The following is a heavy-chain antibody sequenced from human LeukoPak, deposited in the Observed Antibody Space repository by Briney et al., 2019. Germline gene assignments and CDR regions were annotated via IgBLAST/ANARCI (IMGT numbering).Heavy chain of an antibody. CDR2: INPNSGGT. CDR1: GYTFTGYY. V-gene: IGHV1-2*02. J-gene: IGHJ6*02. CDR3: ARDGRLGYSGYDSDDYYYGMDV. D-gene: IGHD5-12*01. Sequence: GASVKVSFKASGYTFTGYYMHWVRQAPGQGLEWMGWINPNSGGTNYAQKFQGRVTMTRDTSISTAYMELSRLRSDDTAVYYCARDGRLGYSGYDSDDYYYGMDVWGQGTTVTVSS.